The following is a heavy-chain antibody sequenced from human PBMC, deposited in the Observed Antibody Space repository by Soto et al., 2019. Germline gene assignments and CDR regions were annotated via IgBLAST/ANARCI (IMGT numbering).Heavy chain of an antibody. CDR2: INHSGST. CDR1: GGSFSGYY. Sequence: PSETLSLTCAVYGGSFSGYYWSWIRQPPGKGLEWIGEINHSGSTDYNPSLKSRVTISVDTSKNQFSLKLSSVTAADTAVYYCARDSVYSTYYDFWSGYFYMDVWGKGTTVTVPS. D-gene: IGHD3-3*01. J-gene: IGHJ6*03. V-gene: IGHV4-34*01. CDR3: ARDSVYSTYYDFWSGYFYMDV.